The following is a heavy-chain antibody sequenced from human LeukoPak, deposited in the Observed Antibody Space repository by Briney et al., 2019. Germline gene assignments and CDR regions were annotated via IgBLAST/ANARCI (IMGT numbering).Heavy chain of an antibody. Sequence: PSDPVTLLCTVWGRLLSSYYWSWTRQPRGKALEWIGYIYYSGSTNYNPSLKSRVTISVDTSKNQFSRKLSSVTAADTAVYYCARQRRPTGYPFDYWGQGTLVTVSS. CDR1: GRLLSSYY. J-gene: IGHJ4*02. D-gene: IGHD3-9*01. CDR3: ARQRRPTGYPFDY. V-gene: IGHV4-59*08. CDR2: IYYSGST.